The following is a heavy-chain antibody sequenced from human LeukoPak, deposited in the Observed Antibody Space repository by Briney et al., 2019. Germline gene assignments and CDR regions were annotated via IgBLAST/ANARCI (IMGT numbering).Heavy chain of an antibody. CDR2: ISSNGGST. D-gene: IGHD2-15*01. CDR1: GFTFSSYA. CDR3: ARGRGSGFHSYGMDV. V-gene: IGHV3-64*01. J-gene: IGHJ6*01. Sequence: GGSLRLSCAASGFTFSSYAMHWVRQAPGKGLEYVSAISSNGGSTYYANSVKGRFTISRDNSKNTLYLQMGSLRAEDMAVYYCARGRGSGFHSYGMDVWGQGTTVTVSS.